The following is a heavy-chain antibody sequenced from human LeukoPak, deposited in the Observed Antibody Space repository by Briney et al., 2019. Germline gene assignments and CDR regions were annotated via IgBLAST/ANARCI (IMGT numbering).Heavy chain of an antibody. CDR1: GGSFSGYY. J-gene: IGHJ5*02. CDR2: INHSGST. Sequence: SETLSLTCAVYGGSFSGYYWSWIRQPPGKGPEWIGEINHSGSTNYNPSLKSRVTISVDTSKNQFSLKLSSVTAADTAVYYCARGIREMATPTNWFDPWGQGTLATVSS. V-gene: IGHV4-34*01. CDR3: ARGIREMATPTNWFDP. D-gene: IGHD5-24*01.